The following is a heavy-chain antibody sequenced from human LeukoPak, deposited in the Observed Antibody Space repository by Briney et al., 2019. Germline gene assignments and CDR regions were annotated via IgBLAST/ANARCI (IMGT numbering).Heavy chain of an antibody. CDR3: AKAGRDIVVVIAANYDF. CDR2: ISGSGGST. Sequence: GGSLRLSCAASGFTFSSYAMTWVRQAPGKGLDWVSTISGSGGSTYYADSVKGRFTISRDNSKNTLYLQMNSLRAEDTAVYYCAKAGRDIVVVIAANYDFWGQGTLVTVSS. J-gene: IGHJ4*02. CDR1: GFTFSSYA. D-gene: IGHD2-15*01. V-gene: IGHV3-23*01.